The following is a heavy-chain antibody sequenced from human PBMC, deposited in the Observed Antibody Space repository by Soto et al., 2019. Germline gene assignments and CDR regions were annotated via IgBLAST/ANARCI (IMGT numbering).Heavy chain of an antibody. CDR1: GGSISSSSYY. CDR3: ASLSLSYSSSWFDL. CDR2: IYYSGST. J-gene: IGHJ5*02. V-gene: IGHV4-39*01. Sequence: SETLSLTCTVSGGSISSSSYYWGWIRQPPGKGLEWIGSIYYSGSTYYNPSLKSRVTISVDTSKNQFSLKLSSVTAADTAVYYCASLSLSYSSSWFDLCGQGPMVTVS. D-gene: IGHD6-13*01.